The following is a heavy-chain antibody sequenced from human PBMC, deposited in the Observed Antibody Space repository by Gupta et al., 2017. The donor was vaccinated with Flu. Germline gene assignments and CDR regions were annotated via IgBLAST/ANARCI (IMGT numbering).Heavy chain of an antibody. V-gene: IGHV4-59*08. CDR3: ARGWRPRQQWYFDL. CDR1: GGSFSSYY. J-gene: IGHJ2*01. D-gene: IGHD5-24*01. CDR2: ICNTEST. Sequence: QVQLQESGPGLVKPSETLSLTCIVSGGSFSSYYGSWFRQPPGKGLEWIANICNTESTNYNPSLTSRVTISVDTSKNQLSLELSSVTAADTAVYYCARGWRPRQQWYFDLWGRGTLVTVSS.